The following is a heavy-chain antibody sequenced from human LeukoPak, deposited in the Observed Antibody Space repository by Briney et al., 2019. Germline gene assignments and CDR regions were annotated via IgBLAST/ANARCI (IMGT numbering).Heavy chain of an antibody. J-gene: IGHJ4*02. CDR2: ISYDGSNK. CDR3: AKESGFSSWYSTDY. V-gene: IGHV3-30*18. CDR1: GFTFSSYG. Sequence: GGSLRLSCAASGFTFSSYGMHWVRQAPGKGLEWVAVISYDGSNKYYADSVKGRFTISRDNSKNTLYLQMNSLRAEDTAVYYCAKESGFSSWYSTDYWGQGTLVTVSS. D-gene: IGHD6-13*01.